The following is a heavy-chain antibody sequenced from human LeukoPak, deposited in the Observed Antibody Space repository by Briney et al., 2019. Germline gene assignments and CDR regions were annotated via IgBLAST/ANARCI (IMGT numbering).Heavy chain of an antibody. CDR3: ARLVDYGSGSH. J-gene: IGHJ4*02. Sequence: GSLRLSCAAPGFTFSSYSMNWVRQAPGKGLEWIGSIYYTGSTYYNPSLKSRVTISVDTSKNQFSLKLRSVTAADTAVYYCARLVDYGSGSHWGQGTLVIVSS. V-gene: IGHV4-39*01. CDR2: IYYTGST. D-gene: IGHD3-10*01. CDR1: GFTFSSYSMN.